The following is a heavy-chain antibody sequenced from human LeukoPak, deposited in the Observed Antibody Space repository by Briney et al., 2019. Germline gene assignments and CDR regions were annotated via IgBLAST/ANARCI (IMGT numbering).Heavy chain of an antibody. J-gene: IGHJ4*02. CDR3: AAYCSSTSCYSRFDY. CDR2: TYHSGST. V-gene: IGHV4-38-2*02. CDR1: GYSISSGYY. Sequence: SETLSLTCTVSGYSISSGYYWGWIRQPPGKGLEWIGSTYHSGSTYYNPSLKSRVTISVDTSKNQFSLKLSSVTAADTAVYYCAAYCSSTSCYSRFDYWGQGTLVTVSS. D-gene: IGHD2-2*01.